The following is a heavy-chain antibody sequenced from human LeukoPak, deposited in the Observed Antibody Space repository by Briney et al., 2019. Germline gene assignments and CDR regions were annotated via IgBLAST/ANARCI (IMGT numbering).Heavy chain of an antibody. CDR3: AHWGSSGPFDY. CDR2: IYSGGST. D-gene: IGHD6-6*01. J-gene: IGHJ4*02. V-gene: IGHV3-53*01. Sequence: PGGSLRLSCAASGFTVSSNYMSWVRQAPGKGLEWVSSIYSGGSTYYADVVKGRFTISRDNSKNALYLRMNSLRAEDTAVYYCAHWGSSGPFDYWGQGTLVTVSS. CDR1: GFTVSSNY.